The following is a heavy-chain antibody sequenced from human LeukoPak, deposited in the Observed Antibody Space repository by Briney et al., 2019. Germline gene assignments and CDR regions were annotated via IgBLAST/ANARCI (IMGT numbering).Heavy chain of an antibody. CDR2: ISGSGGST. D-gene: IGHD2-2*01. V-gene: IGHV3-23*01. Sequence: GGSLRLSCAAAGFTFSSYAMSWVRQAPGKGLEWVSAISGSGGSTYYADSVKGRFTISKDNSKNTLYLQMNSLRAEDTAVYYCAKDRKSYAYVKGFDYWGQGTLVTVSS. J-gene: IGHJ4*02. CDR1: GFTFSSYA. CDR3: AKDRKSYAYVKGFDY.